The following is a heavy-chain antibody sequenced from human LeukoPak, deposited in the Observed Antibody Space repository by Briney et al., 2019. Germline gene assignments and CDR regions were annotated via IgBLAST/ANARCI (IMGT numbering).Heavy chain of an antibody. CDR1: GGSFSGYY. Sequence: KPSETLSLTCAVYGGSFSGYYWSWIRQPPGKGLEWIGEINHSGSTNYNPSLKSRVTISVDTSKNQFSLKLSSVTAADTAVYYCAREGQQLVPPFDYWGQGNLVTVSS. CDR3: AREGQQLVPPFDY. D-gene: IGHD6-6*01. CDR2: INHSGST. J-gene: IGHJ4*02. V-gene: IGHV4-34*01.